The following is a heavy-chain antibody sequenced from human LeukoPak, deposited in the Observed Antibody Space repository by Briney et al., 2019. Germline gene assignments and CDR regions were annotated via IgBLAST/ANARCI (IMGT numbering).Heavy chain of an antibody. V-gene: IGHV4-59*01. CDR2: MYYSGST. D-gene: IGHD3-10*01. Sequence: PSETLSLTCTVSGGSISSYYWSWIRQPPGKGLEWIGYMYYSGSTNYNPSLKSRVTISVDTSKNQFSLKLSSVTAADTAVYYCARDYGSGSYNWSDPWGQGTLVTVSS. CDR1: GGSISSYY. CDR3: ARDYGSGSYNWSDP. J-gene: IGHJ5*02.